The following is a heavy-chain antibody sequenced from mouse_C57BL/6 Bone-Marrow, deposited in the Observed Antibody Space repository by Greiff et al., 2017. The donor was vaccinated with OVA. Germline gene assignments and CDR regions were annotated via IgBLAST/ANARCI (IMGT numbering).Heavy chain of an antibody. Sequence: EVKVVESGGGLVKPGGSLKLSCAASGFTFSDYGMHWVRQAPEKGLEWVAYISSGSSTIYYADTVKGRFTISRDNAKNPLFLQMTSLRSEDTAMYYCARPYDYELYFDYWGQGTTLTVSS. CDR3: ARPYDYELYFDY. D-gene: IGHD2-4*01. J-gene: IGHJ2*01. CDR2: ISSGSSTI. V-gene: IGHV5-17*01. CDR1: GFTFSDYG.